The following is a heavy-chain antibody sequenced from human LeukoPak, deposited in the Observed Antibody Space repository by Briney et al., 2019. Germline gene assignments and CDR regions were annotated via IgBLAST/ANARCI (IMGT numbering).Heavy chain of an antibody. Sequence: TLSLTCAVSSGSISSGGYSWSWIRQPPGKGLEWIGYFYHSGSTYYNPSLKSRVTISVDRSKNQFSLKLSSVTAADTAVYYCARAGGTMVRGVFINDAFDIWGQGTMVTVSS. D-gene: IGHD3-10*01. CDR2: FYHSGST. CDR3: ARAGGTMVRGVFINDAFDI. J-gene: IGHJ3*02. CDR1: SGSISSGGYS. V-gene: IGHV4-30-2*01.